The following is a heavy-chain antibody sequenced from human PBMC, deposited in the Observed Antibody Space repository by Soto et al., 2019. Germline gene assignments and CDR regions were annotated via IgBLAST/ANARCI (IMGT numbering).Heavy chain of an antibody. Sequence: ASVKVSCKASGYTFTSYDINWVQQATGQGLEWMGWMNPNSGNTGYAQKFQGRVTMTRNTSISTAYMELSSLRSEDTAVYYCARGRFYDYIWGSYRHDAFDIWGQGTMVTVS. D-gene: IGHD3-16*02. CDR2: MNPNSGNT. CDR3: ARGRFYDYIWGSYRHDAFDI. CDR1: GYTFTSYD. J-gene: IGHJ3*02. V-gene: IGHV1-8*01.